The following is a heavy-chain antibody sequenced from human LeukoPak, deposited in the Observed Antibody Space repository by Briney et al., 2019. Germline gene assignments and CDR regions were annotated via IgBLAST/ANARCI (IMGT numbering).Heavy chain of an antibody. CDR2: INHSGST. V-gene: IGHV4-34*01. CDR1: GGSFSGYY. J-gene: IGHJ6*03. Sequence: SETLSLTCAVYGGSFSGYYWSWIRQPPGKGLEWIGEINHSGSTNYNPSLKSRVTISVDTSKNQFSLKLSSVTAADTAVYYCARAAEAPGYCYYMDVWGKGTTVTVSS. CDR3: ARAAEAPGYCYYMDV.